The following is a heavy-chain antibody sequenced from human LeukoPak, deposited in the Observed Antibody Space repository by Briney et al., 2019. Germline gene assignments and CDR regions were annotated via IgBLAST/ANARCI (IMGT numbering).Heavy chain of an antibody. D-gene: IGHD2-15*01. CDR1: KFTFSSYA. CDR2: ISGSGGSI. J-gene: IGHJ6*02. V-gene: IGHV3-23*01. Sequence: PGGSLRLSCTASKFTFSSYAMSWVRQAPGKGLEWVSAISGSGGSIYYADSVKGRFAISRDNSKNTLFVQMNSLRADDTALYYCAKMSGSGYGRLTMDVWGQGTTVTVSS. CDR3: AKMSGSGYGRLTMDV.